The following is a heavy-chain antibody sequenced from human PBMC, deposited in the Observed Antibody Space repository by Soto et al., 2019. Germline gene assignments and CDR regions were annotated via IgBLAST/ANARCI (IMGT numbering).Heavy chain of an antibody. J-gene: IGHJ6*02. V-gene: IGHV3-33*08. CDR2: IWYDGSHT. CDR3: ARDGKQLAPYAMDV. D-gene: IGHD1-1*01. CDR1: GFMFSSYG. Sequence: GGFLRLSCAASGFMFSSYGMHWVRQAAGKGLEWVAQIWYDGSHTYYTDSVKGRFTISRDNLKDMVYLQMDSLRAEDTAVYYCARDGKQLAPYAMDVWGQGTTVTVSS.